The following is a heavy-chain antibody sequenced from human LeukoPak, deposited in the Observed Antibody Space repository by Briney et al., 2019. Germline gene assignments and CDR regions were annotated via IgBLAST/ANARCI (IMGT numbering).Heavy chain of an antibody. J-gene: IGHJ4*02. Sequence: GGSLGLSCAASGFTFSSYSMNWVRQAPGKGLEWVSSISSSSSYIYYADSVKGRFTISRDNAKNSLYLQMNSLRAEDTAVYYCARDLLDYYDSSGYYFDYWGQGTLVTVSS. D-gene: IGHD3-22*01. CDR3: ARDLLDYYDSSGYYFDY. CDR2: ISSSSSYI. CDR1: GFTFSSYS. V-gene: IGHV3-21*01.